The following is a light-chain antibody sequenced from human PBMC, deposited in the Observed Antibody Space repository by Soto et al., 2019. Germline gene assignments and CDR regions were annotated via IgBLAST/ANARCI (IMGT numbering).Light chain of an antibody. CDR2: EVS. V-gene: IGLV2-14*01. CDR1: SSDIGGYNS. Sequence: QSALTQPASVSGSPGQSITISCTGTSSDIGGYNSVSWYQRHPGKAPKLMIYEVSNRPSGISNRFSGSKSGNTASLTISGLQAEDEADYYCSSYTSSVAHVFGTGTKVTVL. CDR3: SSYTSSVAHV. J-gene: IGLJ1*01.